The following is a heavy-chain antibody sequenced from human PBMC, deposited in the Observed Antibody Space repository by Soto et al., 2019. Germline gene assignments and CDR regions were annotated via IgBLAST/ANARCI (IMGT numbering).Heavy chain of an antibody. CDR3: ARSLGAIYCGGDCYYDY. CDR1: GYTFTSYG. CDR2: ISAYNGNT. Sequence: GASVKVSCKASGYTFTSYGIIWVRQAPGQGLEWMGWISAYNGNTNYAQKLQGRVTMTTDTSTSTAYMELRSLRSDDTAVYYCARSLGAIYCGGDCYYDYWGQGTLVTVSS. V-gene: IGHV1-18*01. D-gene: IGHD2-21*02. J-gene: IGHJ4*02.